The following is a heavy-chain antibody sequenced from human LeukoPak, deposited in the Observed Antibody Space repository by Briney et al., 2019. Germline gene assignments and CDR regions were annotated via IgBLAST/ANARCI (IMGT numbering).Heavy chain of an antibody. CDR1: GGSFSGYY. J-gene: IGHJ4*02. Sequence: SETLSLTCAVYGGSFSGYYWSWIRQPPGKGLEWIGEINHSGSTNYNPSLKSRVTISVDTSKNRFSLKLSSVTAADTAVYYCARVRPMVRGAYFDYWGQGTLVTVSS. CDR3: ARVRPMVRGAYFDY. D-gene: IGHD3-10*01. V-gene: IGHV4-34*01. CDR2: INHSGST.